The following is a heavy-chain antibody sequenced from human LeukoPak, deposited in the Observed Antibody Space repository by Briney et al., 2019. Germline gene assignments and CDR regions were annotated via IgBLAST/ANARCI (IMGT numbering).Heavy chain of an antibody. D-gene: IGHD3-10*01. CDR3: ARDLAFGSGIHY. J-gene: IGHJ4*02. V-gene: IGHV3-48*01. Sequence: PGGSLRLSCAASGFTFSSYSMNWVRQAPGKGLEWVSYISSSTIYYADSVKGRFTISRDNAKNSLYLQMNSLRAEDTAVYYCARDLAFGSGIHYWGQGTLVTVSS. CDR1: GFTFSSYS. CDR2: ISSSTI.